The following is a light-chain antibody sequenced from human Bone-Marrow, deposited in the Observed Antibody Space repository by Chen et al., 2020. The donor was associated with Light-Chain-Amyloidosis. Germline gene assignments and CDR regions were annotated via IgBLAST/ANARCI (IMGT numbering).Light chain of an antibody. CDR3: QQYNSHPLT. CDR2: DAS. Sequence: DIQMTQSPSSLSASIVDRVTITCRASQGIRTYLAWVQQMPGKAPKSLIYDASSLHSGVPSKFSGSGSGTDFNLTISSLQAEDFATYYCQQYNSHPLTFGGGTKVEIK. J-gene: IGKJ4*01. V-gene: IGKV1-16*02. CDR1: QGIRTY.